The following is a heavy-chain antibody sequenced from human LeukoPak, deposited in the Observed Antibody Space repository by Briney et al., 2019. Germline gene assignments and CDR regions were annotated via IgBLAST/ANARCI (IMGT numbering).Heavy chain of an antibody. V-gene: IGHV3-74*01. CDR2: INSDGSST. J-gene: IGHJ4*02. CDR1: GFTFSSYW. Sequence: GGSLRLSCAASGFTFSSYWMHWVRQAPGKGLVWVSRINSDGSSTSYADSVKGRFTISRDNAKNTLYLQMNSLRAEDTAVYYCAKDHCSGGSCYGRWIDYWGQGTLVTVSS. D-gene: IGHD2-15*01. CDR3: AKDHCSGGSCYGRWIDY.